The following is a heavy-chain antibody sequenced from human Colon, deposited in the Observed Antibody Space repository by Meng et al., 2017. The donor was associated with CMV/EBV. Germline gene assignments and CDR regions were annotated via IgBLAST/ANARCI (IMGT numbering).Heavy chain of an antibody. J-gene: IGHJ4*02. Sequence: VHLMQSGAGMREPGSSVKVPCKASGYTFTGYLIHWVRQAPGQGLEWMGWINPYSGDTIYAQKFEVGVTMTRDASITTAYLELSSLKSDDTAVYYCGTFGGDFDYWGQGTLVTVSS. D-gene: IGHD3-3*01. CDR2: INPYSGDT. V-gene: IGHV1-2*02. CDR1: GYTFTGYL. CDR3: GTFGGDFDY.